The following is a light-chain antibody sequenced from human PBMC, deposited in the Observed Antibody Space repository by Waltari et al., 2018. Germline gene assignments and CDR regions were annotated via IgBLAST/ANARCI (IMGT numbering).Light chain of an antibody. Sequence: SYELTQPLSVSVALGQTARITCGGNNIGSKNVNWYQQKPVQAPGLVIYRDSNRPSGIPERFSGSNSGNTTTLTISRAQAGDEADYYCQVWDSSTVVFGGGTKLTVL. CDR2: RDS. CDR3: QVWDSSTVV. J-gene: IGLJ2*01. CDR1: NIGSKN. V-gene: IGLV3-9*01.